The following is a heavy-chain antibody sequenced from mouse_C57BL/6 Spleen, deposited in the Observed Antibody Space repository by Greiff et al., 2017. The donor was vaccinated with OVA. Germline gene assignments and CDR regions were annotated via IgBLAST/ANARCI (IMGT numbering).Heavy chain of an antibody. CDR2: INPNNGGT. V-gene: IGHV1-26*01. Sequence: VQLQQSGPELVKPGASVKISCKASGYTFTDYYMNWVKQSHGKSLEWIGDINPNNGGTSYNQKFKGKATLTVDKSSSTAYMELRSLTSEDSAVYYCAPRYGSSPFAYWGQGTLVTVSA. D-gene: IGHD1-1*01. CDR3: APRYGSSPFAY. CDR1: GYTFTDYY. J-gene: IGHJ3*01.